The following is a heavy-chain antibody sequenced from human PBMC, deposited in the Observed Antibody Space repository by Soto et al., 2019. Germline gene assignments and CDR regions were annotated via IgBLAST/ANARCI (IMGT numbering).Heavy chain of an antibody. Sequence: SETLSLTCAVYGGSFSGYYWSWIRQPPGKGLEWIGEINHSGSTNYNPSLKSRVTISVDTSKNQFSLKLSSVTAADTAVYYCARTSGWYIDAFESWGQGTMVTVSS. J-gene: IGHJ3*02. V-gene: IGHV4-34*01. CDR1: GGSFSGYY. CDR3: ARTSGWYIDAFES. CDR2: INHSGST. D-gene: IGHD6-19*01.